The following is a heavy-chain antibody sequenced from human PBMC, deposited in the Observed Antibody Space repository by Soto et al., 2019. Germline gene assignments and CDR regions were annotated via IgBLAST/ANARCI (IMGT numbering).Heavy chain of an antibody. V-gene: IGHV1-69*02. CDR1: GGTFDSYS. CDR3: ATGALRGRQQLVRDAFDF. CDR2: VAPIFDFS. D-gene: IGHD6-13*01. J-gene: IGHJ3*01. Sequence: QVQLVQSGAEVKKPGSSLRVSCRASGGTFDSYSISWVRQAPGQGLEWLGKVAPIFDFSRYAPKFQGRVTITADKSTSIAYMDLSGLTSQDTAVYYCATGALRGRQQLVRDAFDFWGQGTKVTVSS.